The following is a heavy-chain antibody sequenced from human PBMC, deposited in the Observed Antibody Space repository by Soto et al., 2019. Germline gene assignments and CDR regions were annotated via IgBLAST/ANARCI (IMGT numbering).Heavy chain of an antibody. V-gene: IGHV6-1*01. CDR3: ARGPSPLSY. Sequence: SQTLSLTCAISGDSVSSNSAAWNWIRQSPSRGLEWLGRTYYRSRWYSDYAGSVKSRITINADTSKNQFSLHLNSVTPQDTAVYYCARGPSPLSYWGRGTVVTVSS. J-gene: IGHJ4*02. CDR1: GDSVSSNSAA. CDR2: TYYRSRWYS. D-gene: IGHD6-6*01.